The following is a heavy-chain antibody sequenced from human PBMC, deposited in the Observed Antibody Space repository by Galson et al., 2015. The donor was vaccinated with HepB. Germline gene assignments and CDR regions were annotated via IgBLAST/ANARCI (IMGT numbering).Heavy chain of an antibody. V-gene: IGHV3-23*01. CDR3: VRLFGRGWRKPDAFDL. D-gene: IGHD6-19*01. CDR1: GFTLSFYA. J-gene: IGHJ3*01. Sequence: SLRLSCAASGFTLSFYAMSWVRQAPGKGLEWVSAIRKSGDTTYYANSVKGRFTISRDNSRYTLNLQMNSLGAEDTAVYYCVRLFGRGWRKPDAFDLWGQGTMVAVSS. CDR2: IRKSGDTT.